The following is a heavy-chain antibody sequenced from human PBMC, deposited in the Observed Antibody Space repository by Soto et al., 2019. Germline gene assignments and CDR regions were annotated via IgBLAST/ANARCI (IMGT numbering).Heavy chain of an antibody. CDR1: GYIFSNYY. CDR2: FNPSGDAT. D-gene: IGHD1-20*01. Sequence: QVQLVQSGAEVKKPGTSVKVSCKASGYIFSNYYMHWVRQAPGQGLEWMGVFNPSGDATHYAQSFKGRVSVTRDTSTSTVYMELSNLTAEDTAVYYCARRGMYKIGFDTWGQGTMVTVSS. V-gene: IGHV1-46*01. J-gene: IGHJ3*02. CDR3: ARRGMYKIGFDT.